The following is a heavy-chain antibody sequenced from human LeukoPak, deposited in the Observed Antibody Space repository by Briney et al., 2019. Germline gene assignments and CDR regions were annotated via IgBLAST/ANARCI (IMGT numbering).Heavy chain of an antibody. Sequence: SETLSLTCTVSGGSISSSSYYWGWIRQPPGKGLEWIGSIYYSGSTYYNPSLKSRVTISVDTSKNQFSLKLSSVTAADTAVYYCASELVTIFGVVIDLQSDYWGQGTLVTVSS. D-gene: IGHD3-3*01. CDR3: ASELVTIFGVVIDLQSDY. V-gene: IGHV4-39*01. J-gene: IGHJ4*02. CDR1: GGSISSSSYY. CDR2: IYYSGST.